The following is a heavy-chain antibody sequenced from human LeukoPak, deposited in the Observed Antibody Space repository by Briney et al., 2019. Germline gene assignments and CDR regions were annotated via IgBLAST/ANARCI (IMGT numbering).Heavy chain of an antibody. CDR1: GYTFTSYG. CDR2: IIPIFGTA. CDR3: ARLQYQLPLYFDY. Sequence: SVKVSCKASGYTFTSYGISWVRQAPGQGLEWMGGIIPIFGTANYAQKFQGRVTITADKSTSTAYMELSSLRSEDTAVYYCARLQYQLPLYFDYWGQGTLVTVSS. V-gene: IGHV1-69*06. J-gene: IGHJ4*02. D-gene: IGHD2-2*01.